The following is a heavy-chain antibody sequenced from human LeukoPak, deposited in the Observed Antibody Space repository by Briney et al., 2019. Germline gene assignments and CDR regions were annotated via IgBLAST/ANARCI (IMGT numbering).Heavy chain of an antibody. J-gene: IGHJ4*02. D-gene: IGHD1-14*01. V-gene: IGHV3-53*01. CDR2: LYSDGNA. CDR1: GFTVITND. CDR3: ARGVEPLAANTLAY. Sequence: GGSLRLSCAASGFTVITNDMTWVRQAPGKGLKWVSVLYSDGNAKYADSVQGRFTISRDNSKNTLYLEMNSLSPDDTAVYYCARGVEPLAANTLAYWGQGTLVTVSS.